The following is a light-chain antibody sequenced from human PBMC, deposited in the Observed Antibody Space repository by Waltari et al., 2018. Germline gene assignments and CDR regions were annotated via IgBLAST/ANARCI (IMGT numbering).Light chain of an antibody. CDR1: SGHSRHV. CDR3: QTGGHGTWV. CDR2: VNSDGSH. Sequence: QLVLTQSPSASASLGASVRLTCTLSSGHSRHVIAWHQRQPEKGPRYVMKVNSDGSHSKGDEIPDRFSGSSSGAERYLTISSLQSEDEADYYCQTGGHGTWVFGGGTKLTVL. J-gene: IGLJ3*02. V-gene: IGLV4-69*01.